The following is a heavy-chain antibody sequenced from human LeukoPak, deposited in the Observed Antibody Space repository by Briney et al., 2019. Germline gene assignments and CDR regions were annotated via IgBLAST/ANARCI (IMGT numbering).Heavy chain of an antibody. D-gene: IGHD2-15*01. Sequence: GGSLRLSCAASGFTFSSYWMSWVRQAPGKGLEWVANIKQDGSEKYYVDSVKGRFTISRDNAKNSLYLQMNSLRAEDTAVYYCARECSGVVVVVPYYYMDVWGKGTTVTVSS. CDR2: IKQDGSEK. CDR3: ARECSGVVVVVPYYYMDV. V-gene: IGHV3-7*01. J-gene: IGHJ6*03. CDR1: GFTFSSYW.